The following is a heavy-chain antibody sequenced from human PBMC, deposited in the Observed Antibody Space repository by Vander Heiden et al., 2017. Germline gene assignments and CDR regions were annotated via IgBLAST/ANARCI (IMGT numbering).Heavy chain of an antibody. D-gene: IGHD1-26*01. J-gene: IGHJ6*02. V-gene: IGHV3-23*01. Sequence: EVQLLESGGGLVQPGGSLRLACAASGSTLRSYAIRWVRQAPGKGLEWVSAISVSGGSTYYADSVKGRFTISRDKSKNTLYLQMNSLRAEDTAVYYCAKEYSGSYQSYYYYGMDVWGQGTTVTVSS. CDR1: GSTLRSYA. CDR3: AKEYSGSYQSYYYYGMDV. CDR2: ISVSGGST.